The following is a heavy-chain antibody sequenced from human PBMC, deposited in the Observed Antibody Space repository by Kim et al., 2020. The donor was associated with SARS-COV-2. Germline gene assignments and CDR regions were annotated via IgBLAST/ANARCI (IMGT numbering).Heavy chain of an antibody. CDR2: INPSGGST. J-gene: IGHJ6*02. V-gene: IGHV1-46*01. CDR1: GYTFTSYY. CDR3: ARGKWLGATNYYYAMDV. Sequence: ASVKVSCKASGYTFTSYYMHWVRQAPGQGLEWMGIINPSGGSTSYAQKFQGRVTMTRDTSTSTVYMELSSLRSEDTAVYYCARGKWLGATNYYYAMDVWGQGTTVTVSS. D-gene: IGHD6-19*01.